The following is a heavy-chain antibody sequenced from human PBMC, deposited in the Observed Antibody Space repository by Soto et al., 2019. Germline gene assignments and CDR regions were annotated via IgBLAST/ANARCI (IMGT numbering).Heavy chain of an antibody. D-gene: IGHD2-15*01. CDR3: ARGLGLLEDAFDI. Sequence: GASVKVSCKASGYTFTGHYMHWVLQAPGQGLEWMGWINPNTGGTHFAQKFQDRVTMTRDTSITTAYLDLGRLRYDDTAVYYCARGLGLLEDAFDIWGQGTMVTVSS. V-gene: IGHV1-2*02. CDR2: INPNTGGT. J-gene: IGHJ3*02. CDR1: GYTFTGHY.